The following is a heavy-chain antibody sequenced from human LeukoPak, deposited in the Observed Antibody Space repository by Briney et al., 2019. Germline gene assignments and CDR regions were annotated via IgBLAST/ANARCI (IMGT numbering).Heavy chain of an antibody. CDR2: IYYSGST. Sequence: PSETLSLTCTVSGGSFSSDDYYWSWIRQHPGKGLEWIGYIYYSGSTYYNPSLKSRVTISVDTSKNQFSLKLSSVTAADTAVYYCARAGALSITMIVVVFDYWGQGTLVTVSS. V-gene: IGHV4-31*03. CDR1: GGSFSSDDYY. CDR3: ARAGALSITMIVVVFDY. J-gene: IGHJ4*02. D-gene: IGHD3-22*01.